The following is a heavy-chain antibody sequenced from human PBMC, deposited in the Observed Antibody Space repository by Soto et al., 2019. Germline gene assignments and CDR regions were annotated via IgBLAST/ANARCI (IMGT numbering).Heavy chain of an antibody. Sequence: GGSLRLSCAASGFTFSSYGMHWVRQAPGKGLEWVAVISYDGSNKYYADSVKGRFTISRDNSKNTLYLQMNSLRAVDTAVYYCAKGSLILRFLESPFDYWGQGTLVTVSS. V-gene: IGHV3-30*18. CDR2: ISYDGSNK. D-gene: IGHD3-3*01. CDR1: GFTFSSYG. CDR3: AKGSLILRFLESPFDY. J-gene: IGHJ4*02.